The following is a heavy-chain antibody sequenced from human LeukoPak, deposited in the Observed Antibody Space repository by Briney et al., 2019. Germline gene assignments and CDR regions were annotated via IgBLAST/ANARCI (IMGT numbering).Heavy chain of an antibody. CDR2: ISSSSSYI. J-gene: IGHJ4*02. V-gene: IGHV3-21*01. D-gene: IGHD3-22*01. CDR3: AREGPRPHYYDSSGY. CDR1: GFTDSSYS. Sequence: GGSLRLSCAASGFTDSSYSMNWVRQAPGKGLEWVSSISSSSSYIYYADSVKGRFTISRDNAKNSLYLQMNSLRAEDTAVYYCAREGPRPHYYDSSGYWGQGTLVTVSS.